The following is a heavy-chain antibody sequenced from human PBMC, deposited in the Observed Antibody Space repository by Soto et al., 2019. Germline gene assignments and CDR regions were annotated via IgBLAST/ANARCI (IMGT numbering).Heavy chain of an antibody. V-gene: IGHV3-74*01. D-gene: IGHD2-21*01. J-gene: IGHJ4*02. CDR3: ARDGEGF. Sequence: EVQLVESGGGLVQPGGSLRLSCAASRFTFSSNWMHWVRRVPGRGLVWVARINTDGSATNYVDSVKGRFTVSRDNAKNTLYLQMNSLRVEDTAVYYCARDGEGFWGQGTLVTVSS. CDR1: RFTFSSNW. CDR2: INTDGSAT.